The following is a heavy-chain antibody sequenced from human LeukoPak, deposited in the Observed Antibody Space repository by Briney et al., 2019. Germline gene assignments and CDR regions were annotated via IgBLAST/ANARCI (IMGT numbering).Heavy chain of an antibody. J-gene: IGHJ6*02. V-gene: IGHV3-23*01. Sequence: PGGSLRLSCPASGFTFSSYTMSWVRQAPGKGLEWVSSISADGGRTIYADSVKGRFTISRDNSKNTLYLQMNSLRAEDTAVYYCARAPYYDFWSGSPHRVPSGGMDVWGQGTTVTVSS. CDR3: ARAPYYDFWSGSPHRVPSGGMDV. D-gene: IGHD3-3*01. CDR2: ISADGGRT. CDR1: GFTFSSYT.